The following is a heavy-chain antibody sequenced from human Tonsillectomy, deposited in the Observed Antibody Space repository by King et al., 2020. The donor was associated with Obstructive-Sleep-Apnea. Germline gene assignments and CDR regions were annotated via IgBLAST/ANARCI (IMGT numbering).Heavy chain of an antibody. V-gene: IGHV1-18*01. J-gene: IGHJ5*02. CDR1: GYTFTSDG. CDR3: ARGVYYDSSGYQVWFDP. D-gene: IGHD3-22*01. CDR2: TGAYNGNT. Sequence: QLVQAGAEVKKLGASVKVSGKASGYTFTSDGSRCVREAPGKGLEWMGWTGAYNGNTNSAQNLRGRVTITTDTSTSTAYMELRSLRADDTAVYYCARGVYYDSSGYQVWFDPWGQGTLVTVSS.